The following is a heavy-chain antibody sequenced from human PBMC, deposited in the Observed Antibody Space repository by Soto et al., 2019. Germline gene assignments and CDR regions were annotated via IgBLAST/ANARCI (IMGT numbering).Heavy chain of an antibody. CDR3: ARHDVVPYYFDY. CDR1: GGSISSSSYY. Sequence: SETLSLTCTVSGGSISSSSYYWSWIRQPPGKGLEWIGYIYYSGSTNYNPSLKSRVTISVDTSKNQFSLKLSSVTAADTAVYYCARHDVVPYYFDYWGQGTLVTVSS. D-gene: IGHD2-15*01. CDR2: IYYSGST. J-gene: IGHJ4*02. V-gene: IGHV4-61*05.